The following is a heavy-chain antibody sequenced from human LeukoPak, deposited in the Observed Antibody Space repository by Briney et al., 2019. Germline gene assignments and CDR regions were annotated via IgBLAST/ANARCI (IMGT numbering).Heavy chain of an antibody. CDR3: ARAYYDFWSGPKFDAFDI. CDR2: IKQDGSEK. V-gene: IGHV3-7*01. Sequence: GGSLRLSCAGSGFTFSGYWMSWVRQAPGKGLEWVANIKQDGSEKYYVDSVKGRFTISRDNAKNSLYLQMNSLRAEDTAVYYCARAYYDFWSGPKFDAFDIWGQGTMVTVSS. J-gene: IGHJ3*02. D-gene: IGHD3-3*01. CDR1: GFTFSGYW.